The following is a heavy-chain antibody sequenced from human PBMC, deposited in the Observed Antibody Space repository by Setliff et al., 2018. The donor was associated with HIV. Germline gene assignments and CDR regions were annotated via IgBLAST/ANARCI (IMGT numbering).Heavy chain of an antibody. CDR1: GLTFSNCG. Sequence: PGGSLRLSCATSGLTFSNCGMHWVRQAPGKGLEWVASIRSDGSNKDYADSVTGRFTISRDDSKNKLYLQMNSLRAEDTAVYYCAKDKGQKYADYWGQGTMVTVSS. J-gene: IGHJ4*02. CDR3: AKDKGQKYADY. CDR2: IRSDGSNK. V-gene: IGHV3-30*02. D-gene: IGHD3-10*01.